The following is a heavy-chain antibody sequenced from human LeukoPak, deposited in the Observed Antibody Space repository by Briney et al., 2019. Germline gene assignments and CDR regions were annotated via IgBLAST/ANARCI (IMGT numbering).Heavy chain of an antibody. Sequence: SQTLSLTCAISGDSVSSNSAAWNWIRQSPLRGLEWLGRTYYRSRWYNNYAVSVKSRITINPDTSKNHFSLQLNSVTPEDTAVYYCARVRADCSSTSCYSDAFDIWGQGTMVTVSS. CDR3: ARVRADCSSTSCYSDAFDI. CDR2: TYYRSRWYN. D-gene: IGHD2-2*01. V-gene: IGHV6-1*01. J-gene: IGHJ3*02. CDR1: GDSVSSNSAA.